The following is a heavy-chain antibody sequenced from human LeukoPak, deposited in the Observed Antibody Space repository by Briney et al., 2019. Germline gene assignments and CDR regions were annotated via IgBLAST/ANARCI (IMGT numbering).Heavy chain of an antibody. CDR2: INHSGST. CDR3: ARVCGDYGYYYYYYMDV. CDR1: GGSFSGYY. V-gene: IGHV4-34*01. J-gene: IGHJ6*03. Sequence: SETLSLTCAVYGGSFSGYYWSWIRQPPGKGLEWIGEINHSGSTNYNPSLKSRVTISVDTSKNQFSLKLSSVTAADTAVYYCARVCGDYGYYYYYYMDVWGKGTTVTVSS. D-gene: IGHD4-17*01.